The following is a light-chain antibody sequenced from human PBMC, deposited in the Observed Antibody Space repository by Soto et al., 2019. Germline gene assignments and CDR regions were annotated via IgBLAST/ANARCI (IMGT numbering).Light chain of an antibody. CDR2: GAS. J-gene: IGKJ3*01. V-gene: IGKV1-39*01. CDR3: QQSYSTPFT. CDR1: QSISSY. Sequence: DIQMTQSPSSLSASVGDRVTITCRASQSISSYLNWYQQKPGKAPKFLIYGASSLQTGVPSSFSGSGSGTDFTLTISNLHPEDFATYYCQQSYSTPFTFGPGTKVDIK.